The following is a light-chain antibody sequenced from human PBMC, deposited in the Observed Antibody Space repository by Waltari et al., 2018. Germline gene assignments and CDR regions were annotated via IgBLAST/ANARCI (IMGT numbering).Light chain of an antibody. J-gene: IGKJ1*01. CDR3: QHYESLPVT. Sequence: ETVLTQSPGTLSLSSGERATLSCRASQSISKYLAWYQQKPGQAPRLLIQHASSRATGIPDRFSGSGSGTDFSLTISRLEPEDFAVYYCQHYESLPVTFGQGTKVEIK. CDR2: HAS. CDR1: QSISKY. V-gene: IGKV3-20*01.